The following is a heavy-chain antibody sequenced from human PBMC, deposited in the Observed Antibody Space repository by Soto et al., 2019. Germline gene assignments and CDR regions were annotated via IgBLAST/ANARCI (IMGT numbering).Heavy chain of an antibody. CDR3: ARATYYDFWSGYPTSYYFDY. Sequence: FGPTLVNPTQTLTLTCTFSGFSLSTSGMCVSWIRQPPGKALEWLALIDWDDDKYYSTSLKTRLTISKDTSKNQVVLTMTNMDPVDTATYYCARATYYDFWSGYPTSYYFDYWGQGTLVTVSS. D-gene: IGHD3-3*01. V-gene: IGHV2-70*01. J-gene: IGHJ4*02. CDR1: GFSLSTSGMC. CDR2: IDWDDDK.